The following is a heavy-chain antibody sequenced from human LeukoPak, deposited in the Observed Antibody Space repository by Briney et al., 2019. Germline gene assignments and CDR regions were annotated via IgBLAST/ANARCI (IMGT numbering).Heavy chain of an antibody. CDR2: ISYDGYNK. V-gene: IGHV3-30*04. Sequence: PGGSLRLSCAASGFTFSGYAVHWVRQAPGKGLQRVAAISYDGYNKYYADSLKGRFTISRENAKSALWLQMTSLRAEDTAVYYCARGGMYDSYYFFYMDVWGKGTTVTVSS. D-gene: IGHD3-22*01. CDR1: GFTFSGYA. CDR3: ARGGMYDSYYFFYMDV. J-gene: IGHJ6*03.